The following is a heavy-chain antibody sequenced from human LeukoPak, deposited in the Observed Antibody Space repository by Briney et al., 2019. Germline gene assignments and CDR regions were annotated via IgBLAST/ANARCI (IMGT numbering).Heavy chain of an antibody. Sequence: RASVKVSCKSSGFTFTDHYIHWVRQGPGQGLEWMGYIGPHSTFTSSPQEFQGRVTMTRDASMSTAYMELTRLTSDDTAVYYCVREGEGPLSKDFDYWGQGTLVTVSP. CDR2: IGPHSTFT. CDR1: GFTFTDHY. J-gene: IGHJ4*02. D-gene: IGHD2/OR15-2a*01. V-gene: IGHV1-2*02. CDR3: VREGEGPLSKDFDY.